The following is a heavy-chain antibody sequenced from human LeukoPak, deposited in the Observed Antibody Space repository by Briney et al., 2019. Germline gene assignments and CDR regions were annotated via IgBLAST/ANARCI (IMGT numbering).Heavy chain of an antibody. V-gene: IGHV4-59*08. CDR1: GGSISSYY. CDR3: ARLAEMATAHHAFDI. Sequence: KPSETLSLTCTVSGGSISSYYWSWIRQPPGKGLEWIGYIYYSGSTNYNPSLKSRVTISVDTSKNQFSLKLSSVTAADTAVYYCARLAEMATAHHAFDIRGQGTMVTVSS. J-gene: IGHJ3*02. CDR2: IYYSGST. D-gene: IGHD5-24*01.